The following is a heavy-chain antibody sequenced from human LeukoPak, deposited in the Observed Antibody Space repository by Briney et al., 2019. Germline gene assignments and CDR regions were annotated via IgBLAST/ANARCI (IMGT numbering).Heavy chain of an antibody. CDR3: TRDWYHYALD. V-gene: IGHV3-74*01. Sequence: QTGGSLRLSCATSGFAFSSYWMHWVRHTPGKGLVWVSRITNDGSTTNYADSVKGRFTISRDNAKNTLYLQMNSLRTEDTAVYYCTRDWYHYALDWGQGALVTVSS. J-gene: IGHJ4*02. CDR2: ITNDGSTT. CDR1: GFAFSSYW. D-gene: IGHD3-10*01.